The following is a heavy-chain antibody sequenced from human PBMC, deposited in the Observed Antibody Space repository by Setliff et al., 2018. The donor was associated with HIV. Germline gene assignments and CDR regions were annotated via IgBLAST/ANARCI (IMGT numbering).Heavy chain of an antibody. CDR1: GGSISSGTSY. D-gene: IGHD1-26*01. J-gene: IGHJ3*02. CDR2: IYTSGST. V-gene: IGHV4-61*09. CDR3: ARASVGATGLYAFDI. Sequence: PSETLSLTCTVSGGSISSGTSYWSWIRQPAGKGLEWIGHIYTSGSTNYNPSLKSRVTISVDTSKTQFSLRLNSLTATDTALYYCARASVGATGLYAFDIWGQGTVVTVSS.